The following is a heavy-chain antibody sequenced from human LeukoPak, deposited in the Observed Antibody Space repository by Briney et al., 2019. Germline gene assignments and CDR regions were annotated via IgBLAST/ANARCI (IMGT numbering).Heavy chain of an antibody. CDR3: ARDQRVLRYFDWLSSFDY. J-gene: IGHJ4*02. CDR1: GFTFSSYW. V-gene: IGHV3-7*01. CDR2: IKQDGSEK. D-gene: IGHD3-9*01. Sequence: GGSLRLSCAASGFTFSSYWMSWVRQAPGKGLEWVASIKQDGSEKYYVDSVKGRFTISRDNAKNSLYLQMNSLRAEDTAVYYCARDQRVLRYFDWLSSFDYWGQGTLVTVSS.